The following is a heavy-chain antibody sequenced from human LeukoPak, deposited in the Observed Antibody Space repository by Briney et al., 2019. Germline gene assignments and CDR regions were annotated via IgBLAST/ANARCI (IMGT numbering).Heavy chain of an antibody. D-gene: IGHD3-22*01. Sequence: PGGSLRLSCAASGFTFSSYAMSWVRQAPGKGLEWVSAISGSGGSTYYADSVKGRFTISRDNSKNTLYLQMNSLRAEDTAVYYCAEDVGGYDSSGYYYEVLDFDYWGQGTLVTVSS. V-gene: IGHV3-23*01. J-gene: IGHJ4*02. CDR2: ISGSGGST. CDR1: GFTFSSYA. CDR3: AEDVGGYDSSGYYYEVLDFDY.